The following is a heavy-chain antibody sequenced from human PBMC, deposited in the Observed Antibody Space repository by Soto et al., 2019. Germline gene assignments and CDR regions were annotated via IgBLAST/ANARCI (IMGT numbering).Heavy chain of an antibody. CDR2: IYYSGST. CDR3: ASRIAAAGKRGNVPYYYYYYMDV. D-gene: IGHD6-13*01. Sequence: KPSETLSLTCTVSGGSISSYYWSWIRQPPGKGLEWIGYIYYSGSTNYNPSLKSRVTISVDTSKNQFSLKLSSVTAADTAVYYCASRIAAAGKRGNVPYYYYYYMDVWGKGTTVTVSS. J-gene: IGHJ6*03. CDR1: GGSISSYY. V-gene: IGHV4-59*08.